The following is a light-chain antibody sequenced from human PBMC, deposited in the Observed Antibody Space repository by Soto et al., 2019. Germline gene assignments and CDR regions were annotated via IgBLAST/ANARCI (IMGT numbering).Light chain of an antibody. CDR1: SGDIGAYNY. Sequence: QSALTQPRSVSGSPGQSVTFSCTGTSGDIGAYNYVSWYQFHPGKAPKMITYDVNKRPSGVPDRFSGSKSGNTASLTISWLQAEDEADYYCCSYAHTSRVFGGGTKVTVL. CDR3: CSYAHTSRV. J-gene: IGLJ3*02. CDR2: DVN. V-gene: IGLV2-11*01.